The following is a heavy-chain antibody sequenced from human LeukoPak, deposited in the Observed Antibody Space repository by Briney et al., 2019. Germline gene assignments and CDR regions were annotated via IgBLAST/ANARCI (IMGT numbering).Heavy chain of an antibody. CDR2: ISGSGGST. CDR3: ARDGSSGYLFDY. J-gene: IGHJ4*02. V-gene: IGHV3-23*01. D-gene: IGHD5-12*01. CDR1: GFTFSSYG. Sequence: GGTLRLSCAASGFTFSSYGMTWVRQAPGKGLEWVSGISGSGGSTYYADSVKGRFTISRDNSKNTLYLQMNSLRAEDTAVYYCARDGSSGYLFDYWGQGTLVTVSS.